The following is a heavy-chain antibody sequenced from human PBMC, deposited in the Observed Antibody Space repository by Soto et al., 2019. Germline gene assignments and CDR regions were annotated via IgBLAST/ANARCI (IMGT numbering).Heavy chain of an antibody. D-gene: IGHD5-18*01. Sequence: QVQLVQSGAEVKKPESSVKVSCKAPGGTFSTYAISWVRQAPGQGLEWMGWIIPMFGTANYAQRFQDRVKITADESTNTVYMELSSLRSEDTAVYFCASGIQLWLRRINNGYSGWGQGTLVTVSS. CDR2: IIPMFGTA. CDR3: ASGIQLWLRRINNGYSG. V-gene: IGHV1-69*12. J-gene: IGHJ4*02. CDR1: GGTFSTYA.